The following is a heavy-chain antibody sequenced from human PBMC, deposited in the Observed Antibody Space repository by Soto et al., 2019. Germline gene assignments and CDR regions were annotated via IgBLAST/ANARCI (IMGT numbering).Heavy chain of an antibody. CDR2: IGGSGTGGRT. D-gene: IGHD5-12*01. J-gene: IGHJ6*02. V-gene: IGHV3-23*01. CDR3: AKSPGGLDGYNSDYYGMDV. Sequence: EVHLLESGGDLVQPGGSLRLSCTASGLTFSTYAMSWVRQAPGKGLEWVSAIGGSGTGGRTYYADSAKGRFTISRDNSKNTVYLQMNILRADDSAVSYCAKSPGGLDGYNSDYYGMDVLGQATTVTVSS. CDR1: GLTFSTYA.